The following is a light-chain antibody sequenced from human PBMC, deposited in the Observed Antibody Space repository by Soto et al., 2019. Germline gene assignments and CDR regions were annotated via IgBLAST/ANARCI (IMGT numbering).Light chain of an antibody. J-gene: IGKJ1*01. CDR1: QTISSW. CDR3: QHYNSYSEA. CDR2: KAS. V-gene: IGKV1-5*03. Sequence: DIQMTQYPSTLSGYVGDRVTIPCRASQTISSWLAWYQQKPGKAPKLLIYKASTLKSGVPSRFSGSGSGTEFTLTISSLQPDDFATYYCQHYNSYSEAFGQGTKVDI.